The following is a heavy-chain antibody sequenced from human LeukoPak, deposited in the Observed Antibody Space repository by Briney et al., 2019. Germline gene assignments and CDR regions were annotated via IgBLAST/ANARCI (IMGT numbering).Heavy chain of an antibody. CDR3: VGHGYYYDSSGYYSGDAFDI. D-gene: IGHD3-22*01. Sequence: QSGGSLRLSCAASGFTFSSYGMHWVRQAPGKGLEWVAFIRYDGSNKYYADSVKGRFTISRDNSKNTLYLQMNSLRAGDTAVYYCVGHGYYYDSSGYYSGDAFDIWGQGTMVTVSS. CDR2: IRYDGSNK. V-gene: IGHV3-30*02. CDR1: GFTFSSYG. J-gene: IGHJ3*02.